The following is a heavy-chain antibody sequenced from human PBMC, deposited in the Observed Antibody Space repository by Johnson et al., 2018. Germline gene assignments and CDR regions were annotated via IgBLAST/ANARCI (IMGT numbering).Heavy chain of an antibody. J-gene: IGHJ3*02. Sequence: VQLVQSGGGLVQPGGSLRLSCVVSGFTFSSYAMNWVRQAPGMGLEWVSSIRGSGVDTYYADSVKGRFTFSRDNSKNTLYLQINRLRVEDTAVYYCAKWSAVRRDGFDIWGQVTMVTVS. V-gene: IGHV3-23*04. CDR2: IRGSGVDT. D-gene: IGHD3-10*01. CDR1: GFTFSSYA. CDR3: AKWSAVRRDGFDI.